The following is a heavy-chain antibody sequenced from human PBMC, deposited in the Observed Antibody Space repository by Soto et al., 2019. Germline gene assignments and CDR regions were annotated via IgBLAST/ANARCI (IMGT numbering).Heavy chain of an antibody. D-gene: IGHD3-10*01. CDR2: IKSKTDGGTT. Sequence: TVVSMRLCCAAAGFTFRNTWMSWVRQAPGKGLEWVGRIKSKTDGGTTDHAAPVKGSFTISRDDSTNTLYLQMNSLKTEDTAVYYCTTDRFSWGQGTLVTVSS. CDR1: GFTFRNTW. V-gene: IGHV3-15*01. J-gene: IGHJ5*02. CDR3: TTDRFS.